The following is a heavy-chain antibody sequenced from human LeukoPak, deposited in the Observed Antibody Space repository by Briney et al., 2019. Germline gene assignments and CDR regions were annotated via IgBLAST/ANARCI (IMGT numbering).Heavy chain of an antibody. D-gene: IGHD6-13*01. Sequence: RGESLKISCKGSGYSFTSYWIGWVRQLPGKGLEWMGIIYPGDSDTRYSPSFQGQVTISADKSISTAYLQWSSLKASDTAMYYCARHTSSSWREHFDYWGQGTLVTVSS. CDR2: IYPGDSDT. CDR1: GYSFTSYW. CDR3: ARHTSSSWREHFDY. J-gene: IGHJ4*02. V-gene: IGHV5-51*01.